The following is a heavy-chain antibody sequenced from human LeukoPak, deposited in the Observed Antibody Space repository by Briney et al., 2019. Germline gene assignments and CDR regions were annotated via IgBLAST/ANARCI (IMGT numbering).Heavy chain of an antibody. CDR1: GGTFSSYA. V-gene: IGHV1-69*04. CDR3: APAAAGTEYFDY. J-gene: IGHJ4*02. Sequence: ASVKVSCKASGGTFSSYAISWVRQAPGQGLEWMGRFIPIHGIANYAQKFQGRVTITADKSTSTAYMELSSLRSEDTAVYYCAPAAAGTEYFDYWGQGTLVTVSS. D-gene: IGHD6-13*01. CDR2: FIPIHGIA.